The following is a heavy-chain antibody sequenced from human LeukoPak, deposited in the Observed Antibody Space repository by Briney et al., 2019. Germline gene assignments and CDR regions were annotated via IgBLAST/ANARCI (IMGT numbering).Heavy chain of an antibody. CDR3: ARESESSGWYDY. CDR2: INWNGGST. J-gene: IGHJ4*02. V-gene: IGHV3-20*04. CDR1: GFTFDDYG. D-gene: IGHD6-19*01. Sequence: GGSLRVSCAASGFTFDDYGMSWVRQAPGKGLEWVSGINWNGGSTGYADSVKGRFTISRDNSKNSLYLQMNSLRSDDTALYYCARESESSGWYDYWGQGTLVTVSS.